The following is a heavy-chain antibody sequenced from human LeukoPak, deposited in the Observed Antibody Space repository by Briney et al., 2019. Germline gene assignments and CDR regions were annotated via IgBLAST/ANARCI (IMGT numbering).Heavy chain of an antibody. J-gene: IGHJ4*02. CDR2: INPSGGST. CDR1: GYTFTSYY. Sequence: ASVKVSCKASGYTFTSYYMHWVRQAPGQGLEWMGIINPSGGSTSCAQKFQGRVTMTRDTSTSTVYMELSSLRSEDTAVYYYARDVSGWYQDWGQGTLVTVSS. D-gene: IGHD6-19*01. CDR3: ARDVSGWYQD. V-gene: IGHV1-46*01.